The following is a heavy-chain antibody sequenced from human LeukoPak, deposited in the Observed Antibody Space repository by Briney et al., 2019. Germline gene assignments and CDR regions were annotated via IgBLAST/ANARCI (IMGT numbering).Heavy chain of an antibody. J-gene: IGHJ4*02. CDR1: GYTFTSYY. V-gene: IGHV1-46*01. Sequence: ASVKVSCKASGYTFTSYYMHWVRQAPGQGLEWMGIINPSGGSTSYAQEFQGRVTMTRDTSTSTVYMELSSLRSEDTAVYYCARDRAGGWLFDYWGQGTLVTVSS. CDR2: INPSGGST. CDR3: ARDRAGGWLFDY. D-gene: IGHD2-8*02.